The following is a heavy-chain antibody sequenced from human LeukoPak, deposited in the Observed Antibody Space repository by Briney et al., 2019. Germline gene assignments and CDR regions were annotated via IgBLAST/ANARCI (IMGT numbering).Heavy chain of an antibody. Sequence: PSETLSLTCTVSGGSISSSSYYWGWIRQPPGKGLEWIGSIYYSGSTYYNPSLKSRVTISVDTSKNQFSLKLSSVTAADTAVYYCARLSVVNYYGSGSATPPFDYWGQGTLVTVSS. J-gene: IGHJ4*02. CDR3: ARLSVVNYYGSGSATPPFDY. CDR2: IYYSGST. CDR1: GGSISSSSYY. V-gene: IGHV4-39*01. D-gene: IGHD3-10*01.